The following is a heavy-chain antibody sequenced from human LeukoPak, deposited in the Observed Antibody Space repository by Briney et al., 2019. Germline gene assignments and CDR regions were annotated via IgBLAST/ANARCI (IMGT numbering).Heavy chain of an antibody. J-gene: IGHJ6*02. CDR1: GFTFSSYA. Sequence: GGSLRLSCAASGFTFSSYAMSWVRQAPGKGLEWVSAISGSGGSTYYADSVKGRFTISRDNSKNTLYLQMNSLRAEDTAVYYCAKAPGNDEYYYHGMDVWGQGTTVTVSS. CDR2: ISGSGGST. CDR3: AKAPGNDEYYYHGMDV. V-gene: IGHV3-23*01.